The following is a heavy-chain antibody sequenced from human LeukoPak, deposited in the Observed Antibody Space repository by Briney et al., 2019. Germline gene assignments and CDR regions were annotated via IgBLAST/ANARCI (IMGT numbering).Heavy chain of an antibody. D-gene: IGHD6-25*01. V-gene: IGHV4-59*01. CDR2: IYYSGST. CDR1: GGSISSYY. Sequence: SETLSLTCIVSGGSISSYYWSWIRQPPGKGLEWIGYIYYSGSTNYNPSLKSRVTISVDTSKNQFSLKLSSVTAADTAVYYCAREASGAAPRADYWGQGTLVTVSS. J-gene: IGHJ4*02. CDR3: AREASGAAPRADY.